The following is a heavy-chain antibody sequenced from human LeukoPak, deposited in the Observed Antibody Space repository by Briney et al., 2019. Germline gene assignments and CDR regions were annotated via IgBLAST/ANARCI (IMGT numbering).Heavy chain of an antibody. CDR3: ARGYCSGNTCYRSGYEI. V-gene: IGHV4-59*08. J-gene: IGHJ3*02. Sequence: PSETLSLTCAVYGGSFSGYYWTWIRQPPGKGLEWIGYISHSGSADYNPSLRSRVTISVDTSKNQFSLKLSSVTAADTAVYYCARGYCSGNTCYRSGYEIWGQGTIVTVSS. D-gene: IGHD2-15*01. CDR1: GGSFSGYY. CDR2: ISHSGSA.